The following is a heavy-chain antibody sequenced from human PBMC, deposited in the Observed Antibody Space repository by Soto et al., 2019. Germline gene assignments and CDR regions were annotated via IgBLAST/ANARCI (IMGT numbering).Heavy chain of an antibody. CDR3: ARGGTIFGVVTLGTYYYYYGMDV. V-gene: IGHV1-69*13. CDR2: IIPIFGTA. CDR1: GGTFSSYA. D-gene: IGHD3-3*01. Sequence: GASVKVSCKASGGTFSSYAISWVRQAPGQGLEWMGGIIPIFGTANYAQKFQGRVTITADESTSTAYMELSSLRSEDTAVYYCARGGTIFGVVTLGTYYYYYGMDVWGQGTTVTVSS. J-gene: IGHJ6*02.